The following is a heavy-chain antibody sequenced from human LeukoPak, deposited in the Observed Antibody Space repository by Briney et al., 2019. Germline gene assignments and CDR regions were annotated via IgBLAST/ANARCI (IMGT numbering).Heavy chain of an antibody. V-gene: IGHV4-34*01. D-gene: IGHD2-21*01. J-gene: IGHJ4*02. CDR3: ARGFHEFDY. CDR1: GGSFSGYY. Sequence: SETLSLTCAVYGGSFSGYYWSWIRQPPGKGLEWIGEINHSGSTNYNPSLKSRVTISVDTSKNQFSLKLSSVTAADTAVYYCARGFHEFDYWGQGTLVTVSS. CDR2: INHSGST.